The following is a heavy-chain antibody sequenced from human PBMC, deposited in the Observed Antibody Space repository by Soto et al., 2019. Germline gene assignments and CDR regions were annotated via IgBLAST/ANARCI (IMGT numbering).Heavy chain of an antibody. D-gene: IGHD6-6*01. V-gene: IGHV3-48*02. CDR1: GFTFSSYS. J-gene: IGHJ6*02. CDR2: ISSSSSTI. CDR3: AGGIAARYYYYYGMDV. Sequence: PGGPLRLSCAASGFTFSSYSMNWVRQAPGKGLEWVSYISSSSSTIYYADSVKGRFTISRDNAKNSLYLQMNSLRDEDTAVYYCAGGIAARYYYYYGMDVWGQGTTVTVSS.